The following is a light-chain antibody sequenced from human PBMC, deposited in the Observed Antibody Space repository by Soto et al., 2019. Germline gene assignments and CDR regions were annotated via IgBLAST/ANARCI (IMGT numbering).Light chain of an antibody. Sequence: DIQMTQSPSTLSGSVGGRVTITCRASQTISSWLAWYQQKPGKAPKLLIYKASTLKSGVPSRFSGSGSGTDFTLTISCLQSEDFATYYCQQYYSYPYTFGQGTKVDIK. CDR2: KAS. V-gene: IGKV1-5*03. CDR1: QTISSW. J-gene: IGKJ2*01. CDR3: QQYYSYPYT.